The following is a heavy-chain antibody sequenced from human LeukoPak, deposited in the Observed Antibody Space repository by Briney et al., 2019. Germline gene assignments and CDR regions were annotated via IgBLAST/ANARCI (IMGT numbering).Heavy chain of an antibody. D-gene: IGHD3-9*01. CDR1: GLTFSTYE. CDR2: ISSRGSTI. CDR3: ARGGLRYFDWLTGHNWFDP. Sequence: GGSLRLSCAASGLTFSTYEMNWVRQAPGKGLEWVSYISSRGSTIYYADSVKGRFTISRDNAKNSLYLQMNSLRAEDTAVYYCARGGLRYFDWLTGHNWFDPWGQGTLVTVSS. J-gene: IGHJ5*02. V-gene: IGHV3-48*03.